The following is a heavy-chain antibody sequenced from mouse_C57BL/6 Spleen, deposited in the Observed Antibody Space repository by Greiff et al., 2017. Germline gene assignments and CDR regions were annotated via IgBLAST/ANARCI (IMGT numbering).Heavy chain of an antibody. CDR1: GYAFSSSW. CDR3: AQNYYGSSYWFAY. J-gene: IGHJ3*01. Sequence: QVQLQQSGPELVKPGASVKISCKASGYAFSSSWMNWVKQRPGKGLEWIGRIYPGDGDTNYNGKFKGKATLTADKSSSTAYMQLSSLTSEDSAVSFCAQNYYGSSYWFAYWGQGTLVTVSA. V-gene: IGHV1-82*01. D-gene: IGHD1-1*01. CDR2: IYPGDGDT.